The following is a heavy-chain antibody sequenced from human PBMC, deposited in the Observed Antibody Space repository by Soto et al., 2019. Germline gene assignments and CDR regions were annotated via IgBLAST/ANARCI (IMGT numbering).Heavy chain of an antibody. V-gene: IGHV1-69*08. CDR1: GGTFSSYT. J-gene: IGHJ6*03. D-gene: IGHD3-10*01. Sequence: QVQLVQSGAEVKKPGSSVQVSCKASGGTFSSYTISWVRQAHGQGLEWMGRIIPILGIANYEQKLQGRVTITADKSTSTAYMELSSLRSEDTAVYYCARDGSLGCYYYYMDVWGKGTTVTVS. CDR3: ARDGSLGCYYYYMDV. CDR2: IIPILGIA.